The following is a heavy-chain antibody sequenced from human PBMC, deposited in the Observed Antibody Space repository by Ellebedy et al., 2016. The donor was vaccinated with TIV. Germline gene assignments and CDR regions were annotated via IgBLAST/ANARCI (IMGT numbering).Heavy chain of an antibody. Sequence: AASVKVSCKASGGAFTSAPINWVRQAPGQGLEWMGGIIPIFGTENYAQKFQGRVTITADKSTSTAYMELSSLRSEDTAMYYCARDWEGIAVSGWGQGTLVTVSS. CDR2: IIPIFGTE. J-gene: IGHJ4*02. CDR3: ARDWEGIAVSG. D-gene: IGHD6-19*01. CDR1: GGAFTSAP. V-gene: IGHV1-69*06.